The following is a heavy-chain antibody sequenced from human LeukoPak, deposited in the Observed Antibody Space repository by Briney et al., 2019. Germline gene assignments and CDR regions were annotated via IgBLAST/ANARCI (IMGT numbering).Heavy chain of an antibody. V-gene: IGHV3-7*01. D-gene: IGHD3-22*01. CDR3: ARERYYYDSSGLSDY. CDR1: GFTFSSYW. CDR2: IKQDGSEK. J-gene: IGHJ4*02. Sequence: PGGSLRLSCAASGFTFSSYWMSWVRQAPGKGLEWVANIKQDGSEKYYVDSVKGRFTISRDNAKNSLYLQMNSLRAEDTAVYYCARERYYYDSSGLSDYWGQGTLVTVSS.